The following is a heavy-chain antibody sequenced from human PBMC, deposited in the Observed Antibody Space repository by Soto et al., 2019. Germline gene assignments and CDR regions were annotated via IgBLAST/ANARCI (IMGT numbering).Heavy chain of an antibody. CDR1: GYTLTELS. J-gene: IGHJ6*02. CDR3: ATEGGNSSSGFYYYYGMDV. Sequence: ASVKVSCKVSGYTLTELSMHWVRQAPGKGLEWMGGFDPEDGETIYAQKFQGRVTMTEDTSTDTAYMELSSLRSEDTAVYYCATEGGNSSSGFYYYYGMDVWGQGTTVPVSS. V-gene: IGHV1-24*01. CDR2: FDPEDGET. D-gene: IGHD6-6*01.